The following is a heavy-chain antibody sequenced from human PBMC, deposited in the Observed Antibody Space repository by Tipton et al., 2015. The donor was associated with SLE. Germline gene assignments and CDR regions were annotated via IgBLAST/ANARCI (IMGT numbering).Heavy chain of an antibody. Sequence: TLSLTCAVYGGSFSGDYWSWIRQPPGKGLEWIGEINHSGSTNYNPSLKSRVTISVDTSKNQFSLKLNSVTAADTAVYYCARGSGNWGIDDWGQGTLVTVSS. V-gene: IGHV4-34*01. CDR2: INHSGST. CDR3: ARGSGNWGIDD. D-gene: IGHD7-27*01. J-gene: IGHJ4*02. CDR1: GGSFSGDY.